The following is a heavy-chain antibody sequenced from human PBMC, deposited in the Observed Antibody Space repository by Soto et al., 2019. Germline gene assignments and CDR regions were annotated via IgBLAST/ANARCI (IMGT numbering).Heavy chain of an antibody. V-gene: IGHV1-18*04. CDR3: VTTTAGDY. Sequence: QVQLVQSGAEVKNPGASVKVSCTASGYTFSNYGITWVRQAPGQGLEWMGWINPYDGHTNYAQKFKGRVHMTTDTSTSTAYMEVKSLTFHDTAVYYCVTTTAGDYWGQGTLVTVSS. D-gene: IGHD6-13*01. CDR2: INPYDGHT. CDR1: GYTFSNYG. J-gene: IGHJ4*02.